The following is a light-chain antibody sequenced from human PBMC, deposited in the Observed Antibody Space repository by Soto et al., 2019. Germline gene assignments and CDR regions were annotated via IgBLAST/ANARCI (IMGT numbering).Light chain of an antibody. Sequence: HSDLTQAPSVSAVPGQKVTISCSRSSSNIGNNYVSWYQQLPGTAPKLLIYENNKRPSGIPDRFSGSKSGTSATLGITGLQTGDEADYYCGTWDSSLGGVFGTGTKVTVL. CDR2: ENN. CDR3: GTWDSSLGGV. CDR1: SSNIGNNY. J-gene: IGLJ1*01. V-gene: IGLV1-51*02.